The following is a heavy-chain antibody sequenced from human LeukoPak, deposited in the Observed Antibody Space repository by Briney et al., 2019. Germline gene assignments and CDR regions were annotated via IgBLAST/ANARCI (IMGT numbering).Heavy chain of an antibody. CDR3: ARDRKGSGYDPRGPYYYYGMDV. CDR1: GFTFSSYA. CDR2: ISYDGSNK. J-gene: IGHJ6*02. V-gene: IGHV3-30-3*01. D-gene: IGHD5-12*01. Sequence: PGGSLRLSCAASGFTFSSYAMHWVRQAPGKGLEWVAVISYDGSNKYYADSVKGRFTISRDNSKNTLYLQMNSLRAEDTAVYYCARDRKGSGYDPRGPYYYYGMDVWGQGTTVTVSS.